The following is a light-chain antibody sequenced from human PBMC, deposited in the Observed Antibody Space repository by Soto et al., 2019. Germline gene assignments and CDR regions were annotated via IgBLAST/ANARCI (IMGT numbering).Light chain of an antibody. J-gene: IGKJ1*01. Sequence: VMTQSPATLSVSPGERATLSCRASQSLRSSLAWYQQKPGQAPRPLIYGVSSRATGIPDRFSGSGSGTDFTLTISRLEPEDFAVYYCQQYDSSPRTFGQGTKVDIK. V-gene: IGKV3-20*01. CDR3: QQYDSSPRT. CDR2: GVS. CDR1: QSLRSS.